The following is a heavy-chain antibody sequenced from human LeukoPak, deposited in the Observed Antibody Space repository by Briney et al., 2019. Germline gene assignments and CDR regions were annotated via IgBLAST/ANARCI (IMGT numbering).Heavy chain of an antibody. V-gene: IGHV3-15*01. CDR2: IKSKTDGWTT. CDR1: GFTFSSYW. CDR3: TTDAIYCSSTSCYNSAYYFDY. Sequence: GGSLRLSCAASGFTFSSYWMSWVRQAPGKGLEWVGRIKSKTDGWTTDYAAPVKGRFTISRDDSKNTLCLQMNSLKTEDTAVYYCTTDAIYCSSTSCYNSAYYFDYWGQGTLVTVSS. J-gene: IGHJ4*02. D-gene: IGHD2-2*02.